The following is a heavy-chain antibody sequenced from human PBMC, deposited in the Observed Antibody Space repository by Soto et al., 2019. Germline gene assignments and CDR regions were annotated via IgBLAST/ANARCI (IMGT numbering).Heavy chain of an antibody. V-gene: IGHV1-18*04. Sequence: ASVKVYCKSSGYTFTSYGISWVRQAPGQVLEWMGWISAYNGNTNYAQKLQGRVTMTTDTSTSTAYMELRSLRSDDTAVYYCARDLVVTASSSQHWGQGTLVTVSS. CDR2: ISAYNGNT. CDR1: GYTFTSYG. CDR3: ARDLVVTASSSQH. D-gene: IGHD2-21*02. J-gene: IGHJ1*01.